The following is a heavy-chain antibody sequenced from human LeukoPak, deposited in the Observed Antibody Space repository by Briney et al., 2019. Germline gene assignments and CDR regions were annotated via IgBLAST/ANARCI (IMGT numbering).Heavy chain of an antibody. Sequence: GGSLRLSCAASGFTFSSYAMSWVRQAPGKGLEWVSAISGSGGSTYYADSVKGRFTISRDNSKNTLYLQMNSLRAEDTAVYYCANMYELYCGGDCYSVGDQIDYWGQGTLVTVSS. V-gene: IGHV3-23*01. D-gene: IGHD2-21*01. CDR3: ANMYELYCGGDCYSVGDQIDY. J-gene: IGHJ4*02. CDR2: ISGSGGST. CDR1: GFTFSSYA.